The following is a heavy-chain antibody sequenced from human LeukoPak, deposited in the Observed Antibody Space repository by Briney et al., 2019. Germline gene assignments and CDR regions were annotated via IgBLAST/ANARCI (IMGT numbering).Heavy chain of an antibody. CDR1: GFTFSDYY. CDR3: ARSVGYYYTMDV. CDR2: ISGSGSDL. D-gene: IGHD2-15*01. V-gene: IGHV3-11*01. Sequence: GGSLRLSCVACGFTFSDYYMSWVRQAPGRGLEWVSYISGSGSDLYYADSVKGRFTISRGNGKNSLFLQMNSLRAEDTAVYYCARSVGYYYTMDVWGQGTTVTVSS. J-gene: IGHJ6*02.